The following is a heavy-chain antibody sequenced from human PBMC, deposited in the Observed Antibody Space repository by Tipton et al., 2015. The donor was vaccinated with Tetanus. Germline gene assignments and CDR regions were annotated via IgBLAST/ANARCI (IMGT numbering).Heavy chain of an antibody. CDR1: GASMSSSSHY. D-gene: IGHD4-17*01. J-gene: IGHJ3*01. V-gene: IGHV4-39*01. CDR2: IYYSGSS. CDR3: ARPSTTVTPRAFDV. Sequence: TLSLTCNVSGASMSSSSHYWDWIRQPPGKGLEWIGSIYYSGSSYYNPSLESRVTISLDTSKNRFSLKLTSVTAADAAVYYCARPSTTVTPRAFDVWGQGTMVTVSS.